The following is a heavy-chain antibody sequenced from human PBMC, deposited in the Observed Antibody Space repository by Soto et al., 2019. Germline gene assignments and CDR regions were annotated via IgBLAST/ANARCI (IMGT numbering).Heavy chain of an antibody. D-gene: IGHD2-2*01. CDR3: AFRLLDIVVVPAAMSDY. J-gene: IGHJ4*02. CDR2: IIPIFGTA. V-gene: IGHV1-69*01. Sequence: QVQLVQSGAEVKKPGSSVKVSCKASGGTFSSYAISWVRQAPGQGLEWMGGIIPIFGTANYAQKFQGRVTITADESTSTAYMELSSLRSEDTAVYYCAFRLLDIVVVPAAMSDYWGQGTLVTVSS. CDR1: GGTFSSYA.